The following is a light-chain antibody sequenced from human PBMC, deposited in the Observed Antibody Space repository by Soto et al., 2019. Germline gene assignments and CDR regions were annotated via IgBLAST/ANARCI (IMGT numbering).Light chain of an antibody. Sequence: QSALTQPPSASGTPGQRVTISCSGSSSNIGSNSVNWYQRVPGTAPKILIYSNSQRPSGVPDRFSGSKSGTSASLAISGLQSEDEADYYCGVWDDSVNVRYLFGTGTKVTVL. J-gene: IGLJ1*01. CDR2: SNS. V-gene: IGLV1-44*01. CDR1: SSNIGSNS. CDR3: GVWDDSVNVRYL.